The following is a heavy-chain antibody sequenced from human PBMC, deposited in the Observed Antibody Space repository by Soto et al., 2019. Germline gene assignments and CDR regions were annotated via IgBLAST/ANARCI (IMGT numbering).Heavy chain of an antibody. J-gene: IGHJ6*02. V-gene: IGHV1-2*04. D-gene: IGHD2-8*01. CDR3: AREDPKGSNGVCYVYNGLDV. CDR2: INPNDCVT. Sequence: QGQLVQSGAEMKKPGASVKVSCKASGYTFRAYYIHWVRQAPGQGPEWRGRINPNDCVTDYSHKFQDWVTMSRDTSITTAYMEVTSLKSDDTAVSYCAREDPKGSNGVCYVYNGLDVWGQGITVSVSS. CDR1: GYTFRAYY.